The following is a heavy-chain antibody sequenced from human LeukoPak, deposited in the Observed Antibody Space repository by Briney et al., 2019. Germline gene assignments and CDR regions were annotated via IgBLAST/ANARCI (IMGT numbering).Heavy chain of an antibody. CDR3: ARDSTETTLDY. V-gene: IGHV3-66*01. CDR2: MYSGGNT. CDR1: GFTVSSNY. D-gene: IGHD4-17*01. J-gene: IGHJ4*02. Sequence: GGSLRLSFIASGFTVSSNYMSWVRQAPGKGLEWVSVMYSGGNTYYADSVKGRFTISRDNSKRALYLQMNRLRAEDTAVYYCARDSTETTLDYWGQGTLVTVPS.